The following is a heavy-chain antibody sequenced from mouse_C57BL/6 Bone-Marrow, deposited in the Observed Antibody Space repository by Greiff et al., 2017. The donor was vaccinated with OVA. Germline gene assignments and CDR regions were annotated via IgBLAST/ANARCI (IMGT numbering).Heavy chain of an antibody. J-gene: IGHJ2*01. CDR1: GFSLTSYA. CDR3: ARHYYGSSYEEFDY. Sequence: VQLQQSGPGLVAPSQSLSITCTVSGFSLTSYAISWVRQPPGKGLEWLGVIWTGGGTNYNSALKSRLSISKDNSKSQVFLKMNSLQTDDTARYYCARHYYGSSYEEFDYWGQGTTLTVSS. D-gene: IGHD1-1*01. CDR2: IWTGGGT. V-gene: IGHV2-9-1*01.